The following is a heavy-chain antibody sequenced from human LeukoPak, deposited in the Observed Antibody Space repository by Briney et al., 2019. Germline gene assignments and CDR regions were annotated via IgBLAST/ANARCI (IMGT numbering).Heavy chain of an antibody. CDR1: GFTVSSNY. CDR3: AREGYSSGWSFDY. D-gene: IGHD6-19*01. CDR2: IYDGGTT. Sequence: GGSLRLSCAAPGFTVSSNYMSWVRQAPGKGLEWVSVIYDGGTTYYADSVKGRFTISRDNSKNTLYLQMNSLRAEDTAVYYCAREGYSSGWSFDYWGQGTLVTVSS. V-gene: IGHV3-66*02. J-gene: IGHJ4*02.